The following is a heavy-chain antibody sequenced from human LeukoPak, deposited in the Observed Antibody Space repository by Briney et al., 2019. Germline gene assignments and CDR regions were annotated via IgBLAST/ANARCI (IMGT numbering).Heavy chain of an antibody. V-gene: IGHV3-21*05. CDR1: GFTFSTYS. J-gene: IGHJ4*02. CDR2: ISLSSDYI. CDR3: ATDQRGYNWNYLDY. Sequence: GGSLRLYCAASGFTFSTYSMNWVRQAQGKGLEGILYISLSSDYILYADYVKGRFTISRDNDKNSLHLQMNSLRAEDTAVYYCATDQRGYNWNYLDYWGQGTLVTVSS. D-gene: IGHD1-20*01.